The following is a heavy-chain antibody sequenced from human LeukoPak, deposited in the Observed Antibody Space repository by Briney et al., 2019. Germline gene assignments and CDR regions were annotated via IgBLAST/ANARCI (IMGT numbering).Heavy chain of an antibody. Sequence: SETLSLTCAVYGGSFSGYYWSWIRQPPGKGLEWIGEINHSGSTNYNPSLKSRVTISVDTSKNQFSLKLSSVTAADTAVYYCARGGIAARPFDYWGQGTLVTVSS. D-gene: IGHD6-6*01. CDR2: INHSGST. J-gene: IGHJ4*02. CDR3: ARGGIAARPFDY. V-gene: IGHV4-34*01. CDR1: GGSFSGYY.